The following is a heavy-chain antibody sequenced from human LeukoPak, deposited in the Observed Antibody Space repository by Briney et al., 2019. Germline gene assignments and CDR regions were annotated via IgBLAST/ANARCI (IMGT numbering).Heavy chain of an antibody. CDR3: AKGPLTRLGDY. Sequence: PGGSLRLSCAASGFTFSSYAMNWVRQAPGKGLEWVSAINHSGDSTYYAGSVKGRFTISRDNSKNTLYLQMNSLRAEDTAVYYCAKGPLTRLGDYWGQGTLVTVSS. D-gene: IGHD3-16*01. J-gene: IGHJ4*02. CDR2: INHSGDST. V-gene: IGHV3-23*01. CDR1: GFTFSSYA.